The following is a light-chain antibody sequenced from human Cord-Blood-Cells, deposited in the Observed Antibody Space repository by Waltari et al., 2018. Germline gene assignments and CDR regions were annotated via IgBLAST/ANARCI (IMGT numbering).Light chain of an antibody. Sequence: DIVMTPSPLSLPVTPGEPASISCRSSHSLLHSNGYNSLDWYLQTPGQCPQLLIYLGSNRASGVPDRFSGSGSGTDFTLKISRVEAEDVGVYYCMQALQTPWTFGQGTKVEIK. V-gene: IGKV2-28*01. J-gene: IGKJ1*01. CDR1: HSLLHSNGYNS. CDR2: LGS. CDR3: MQALQTPWT.